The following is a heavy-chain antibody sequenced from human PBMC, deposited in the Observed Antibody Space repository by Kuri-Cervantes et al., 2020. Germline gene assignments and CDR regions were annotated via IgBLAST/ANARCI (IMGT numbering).Heavy chain of an antibody. CDR2: IYHSGST. D-gene: IGHD3-10*01. Sequence: GSLRLSCAVSGYSISSGCYWGWIRQPPGKGLEWIGSIYHSGSTYYNPSLKSRVTISVDTSKNQFSLKLSSVTAADTAVYFCARGGMTMVRGVDRSFQHWGQGTLVTVSS. V-gene: IGHV4-38-2*01. CDR3: ARGGMTMVRGVDRSFQH. J-gene: IGHJ1*01. CDR1: GYSISSGCY.